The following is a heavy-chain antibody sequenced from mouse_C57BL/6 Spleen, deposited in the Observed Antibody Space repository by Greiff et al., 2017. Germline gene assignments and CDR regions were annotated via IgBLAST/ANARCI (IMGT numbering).Heavy chain of an antibody. D-gene: IGHD2-4*01. CDR1: GFTFSDYG. CDR3: AWGDYDGPMDY. Sequence: DVMLVESGGGLVKPGGSLKLSCAASGFTFSDYGMHWVSQAPETGLEWVAYISSGSSTIYYADTVQGRSTISRDNAKNTLFLQMTSLRSTNTAMYDGAWGDYDGPMDYWGQGTSVTVSS. V-gene: IGHV5-17*01. J-gene: IGHJ4*01. CDR2: ISSGSSTI.